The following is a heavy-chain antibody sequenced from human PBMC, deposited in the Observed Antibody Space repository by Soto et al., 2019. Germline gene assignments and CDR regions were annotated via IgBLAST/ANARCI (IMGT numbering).Heavy chain of an antibody. CDR1: GDSVSSNSAA. J-gene: IGHJ6*03. Sequence: SQTLSLTCVISGDSVSSNSAAWNWIRQSPSRGLEWLGRTYYRSRWYYDYAVSVRSRITVNADTSKNQFSLHLSSVTPEDTAVYYCAGTTSHYRYYMDVRGKGTTVNLAS. CDR2: TYYRSRWYY. V-gene: IGHV6-1*01. CDR3: AGTTSHYRYYMDV. D-gene: IGHD1-7*01.